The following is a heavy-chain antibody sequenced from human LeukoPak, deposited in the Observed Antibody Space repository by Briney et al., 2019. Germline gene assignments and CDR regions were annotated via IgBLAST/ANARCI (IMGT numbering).Heavy chain of an antibody. V-gene: IGHV4-34*01. D-gene: IGHD3-10*01. CDR2: INHSGST. CDR1: GGSFSGYY. J-gene: IGHJ4*02. Sequence: SETLSLTCAVYGGSFSGYYWSWIRQPPGKGLEWIGEINHSGSTNHNPSLKSRVTISVDTSKNQFSLKLSSVTAADTAVYYCARGHGSGSYYNGGYYFDYWGQGTLVTVSS. CDR3: ARGHGSGSYYNGGYYFDY.